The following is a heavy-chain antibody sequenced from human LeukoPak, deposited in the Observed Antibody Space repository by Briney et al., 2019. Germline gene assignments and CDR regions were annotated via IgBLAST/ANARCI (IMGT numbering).Heavy chain of an antibody. CDR2: ISYDGSNK. V-gene: IGHV3-30*03. CDR3: AVTGGDY. Sequence: GGSLRLSCAASGFTFSSYGMHWVRQAPGKGLEWVAVISYDGSNKYYADSVKGRFTISRDNSKNTLYLQMNSLRAEDTAVYYCAVTGGDYWGQGTLVTVSS. J-gene: IGHJ4*02. CDR1: GFTFSSYG. D-gene: IGHD2-21*02.